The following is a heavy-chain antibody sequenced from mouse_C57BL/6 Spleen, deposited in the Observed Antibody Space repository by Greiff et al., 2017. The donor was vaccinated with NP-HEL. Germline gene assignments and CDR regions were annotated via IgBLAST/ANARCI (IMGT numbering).Heavy chain of an antibody. CDR2: IYPRDGST. CDR3: AREGVGHYFDY. J-gene: IGHJ2*01. D-gene: IGHD1-3*01. V-gene: IGHV1-78*01. Sequence: QVQLQQSDAELVKPGASVKISCKASGYTFTDYTIHWMKQRPEQGLEWIGYIYPRDGSTKYNEKFKGKATLTADKSSSTAYMHLNSLTSEDSAVYCCAREGVGHYFDYWGEGTTLTVSS. CDR1: GYTFTDYT.